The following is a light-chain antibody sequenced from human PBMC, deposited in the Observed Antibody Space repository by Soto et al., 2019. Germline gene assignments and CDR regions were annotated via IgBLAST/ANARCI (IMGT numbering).Light chain of an antibody. Sequence: EIVLTQSPGTLSLSPGERATLSCRASQSVSSSYLAWYQQKPGQAPRLLIYGASSGAIGIPDRFSGSGSGTDFTLTISRLEPEDFAVYYCQQYGSSPPLTFGGGTKADIK. CDR1: QSVSSSY. CDR3: QQYGSSPPLT. V-gene: IGKV3-20*01. CDR2: GAS. J-gene: IGKJ4*01.